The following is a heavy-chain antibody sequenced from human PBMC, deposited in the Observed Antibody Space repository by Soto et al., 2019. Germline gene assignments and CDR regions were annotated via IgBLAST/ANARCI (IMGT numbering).Heavy chain of an antibody. V-gene: IGHV3-23*01. D-gene: IGHD4-17*01. CDR3: AKCPMIRYGDPRRDRGWYFDL. J-gene: IGHJ2*01. CDR1: GFTFSSYA. CDR2: ISGSGGST. Sequence: PGGSLRLSCAASGFTFSSYAMSWVRQAPGKGLEWVSAISGSGGSTYYADTVKGRFTISRDNSKNTLYLQMNSLRAEDTAVFYCAKCPMIRYGDPRRDRGWYFDLWGRGTLVTVSS.